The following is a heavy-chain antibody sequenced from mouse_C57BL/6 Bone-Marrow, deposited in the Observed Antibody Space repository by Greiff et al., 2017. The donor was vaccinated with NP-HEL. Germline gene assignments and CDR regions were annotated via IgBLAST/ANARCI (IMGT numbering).Heavy chain of an antibody. CDR1: GFTFSSYA. Sequence: EVMLVESGGGLVKPGGSLKLSCAASGFTFSSYAMSWVRQTPEKRLEWVATISDGGSYTYYPDNVKGRFTISRDNAKNNLYLQMSHLKSEDAAMYYCARARFITTAGDFDYWGQGTTLTVSS. D-gene: IGHD1-1*01. J-gene: IGHJ2*01. V-gene: IGHV5-4*03. CDR2: ISDGGSYT. CDR3: ARARFITTAGDFDY.